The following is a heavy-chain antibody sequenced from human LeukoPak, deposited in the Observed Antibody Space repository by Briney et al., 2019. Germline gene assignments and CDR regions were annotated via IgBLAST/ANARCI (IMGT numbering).Heavy chain of an antibody. CDR3: VRHVSTNTGYFDS. V-gene: IGHV4-39*01. CDR1: GGSINSHSYY. CDR2: VYYDGTS. Sequence: SETLSLTCTVSGGSINSHSYYWGWIRQPPGKGLEWIGSVYYDGTSYSNPSLKSRVGVFVDTSRDQFSLDLDFVTAADTALYYCVRHVSTNTGYFDSCGQGTLVSVFS. D-gene: IGHD5-24*01. J-gene: IGHJ4*02.